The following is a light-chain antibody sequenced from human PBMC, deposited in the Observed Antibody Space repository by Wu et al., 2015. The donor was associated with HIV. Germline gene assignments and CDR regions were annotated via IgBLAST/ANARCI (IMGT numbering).Light chain of an antibody. CDR2: GAS. Sequence: EIVLTQSPGTLSLSPGERATLSCRASQSVSSRDLAWYQQKPGQAPRLLIYGASSRATGIPDRFGGRGSGTVFTLTISRLEPEDFAVYYCQQYGRSPATFGQGTKVEIK. CDR3: QQYGRSPAT. CDR1: QSVSSRD. V-gene: IGKV3-20*01. J-gene: IGKJ1*01.